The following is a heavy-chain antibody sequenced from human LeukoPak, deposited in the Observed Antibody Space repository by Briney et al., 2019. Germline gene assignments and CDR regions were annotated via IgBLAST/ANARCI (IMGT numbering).Heavy chain of an antibody. CDR2: INTNTGNP. Sequence: ASVKVSCKASGGTFSSYAMNWVRQAPGQGLEWMGWINTNTGNPTYAQGFTGRFVFSLDTSVSTAYLQISSLKAEDTAVYYCASQISDYYYGMDVWGQGTTVTVSS. J-gene: IGHJ6*02. V-gene: IGHV7-4-1*02. CDR1: GGTFSSYA. CDR3: ASQISDYYYGMDV. D-gene: IGHD3-10*01.